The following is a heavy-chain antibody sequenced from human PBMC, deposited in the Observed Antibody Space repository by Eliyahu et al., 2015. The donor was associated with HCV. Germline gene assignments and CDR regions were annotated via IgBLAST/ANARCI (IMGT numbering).Heavy chain of an antibody. J-gene: IGHJ3*02. V-gene: IGHV1-18*01. CDR1: GYSFASYG. CDR2: ISVYNGDI. Sequence: QVQLVQSGPEVKNPGASVKVSCKTSGYSFASYGISWVRQAPGQGLEWMGWISVYNGDINYAQRFRDRVTVTTDASTSTVYLELRSLQSDDTAIYYCARELRYYASPDMFNIWGQGTLVTVSS. CDR3: ARELRYYASPDMFNI. D-gene: IGHD3-16*01.